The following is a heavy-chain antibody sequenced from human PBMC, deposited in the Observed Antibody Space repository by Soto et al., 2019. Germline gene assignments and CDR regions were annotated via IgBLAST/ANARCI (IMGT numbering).Heavy chain of an antibody. CDR2: IYTSGTT. CDR3: AREGASGLGMDV. V-gene: IGHV4-4*07. J-gene: IGHJ6*02. D-gene: IGHD1-26*01. CDR1: GGSIRSNY. Sequence: PSETLSLTGNVSGGSIRSNYWSWIRQPAGKALEWIGRIYTSGTTNYNPSLKSRATMLIDTSKNQFSLILSSVTAADTGVYYCAREGASGLGMDVWGQGTTVTVSS.